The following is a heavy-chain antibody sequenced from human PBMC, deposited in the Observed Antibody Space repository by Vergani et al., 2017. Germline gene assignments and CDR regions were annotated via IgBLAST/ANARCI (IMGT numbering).Heavy chain of an antibody. CDR2: INPSGGHT. D-gene: IGHD3-9*01. CDR3: ARGDYGILTGYRY. J-gene: IGHJ4*02. CDR1: GYTFSNYY. Sequence: QVQVLQSGAELKKSGASVKVSCKTSGYTFSNYYMHWVRQAPGQGLEWMGIINPSGGHTNYAQKFKGRVTMTRDTSTSTVYMELGSLRSEDTAIYYCARGDYGILTGYRYWGQGTLVTVSA. V-gene: IGHV1-46*03.